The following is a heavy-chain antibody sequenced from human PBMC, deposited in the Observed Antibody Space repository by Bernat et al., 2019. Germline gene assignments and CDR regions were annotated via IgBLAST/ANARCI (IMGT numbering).Heavy chain of an antibody. Sequence: QVQLVQSGAEVKKPGASVKVSCKASGYTFTGYYMHWVRQAPGQGLEWMRWINPNSGGTNYAQKFQGWVTMTRDTSISTAYMELSRPGSDDPAVYYCAGSGDYVPRTPWLDSWDQGTLVTVSS. CDR2: INPNSGGT. J-gene: IGHJ5*01. V-gene: IGHV1-2*04. CDR1: GYTFTGYY. CDR3: AGSGDYVPRTPWLDS. D-gene: IGHD2-21*02.